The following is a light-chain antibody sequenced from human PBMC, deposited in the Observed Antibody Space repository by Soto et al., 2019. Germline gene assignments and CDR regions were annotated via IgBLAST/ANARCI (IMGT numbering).Light chain of an antibody. CDR3: PSYASGPPLVV. Sequence: QSVLTQPASVSGSPGQSITLSCTGTSSDIGGYDYVSWYQRHPGKAPKLIIYDVNNRPSGVSNRFSGSKSGNTASLTISGPRAEDEADYYCPSYASGPPLVVFGGGTK. V-gene: IGLV2-14*01. CDR1: SSDIGGYDY. J-gene: IGLJ2*01. CDR2: DVN.